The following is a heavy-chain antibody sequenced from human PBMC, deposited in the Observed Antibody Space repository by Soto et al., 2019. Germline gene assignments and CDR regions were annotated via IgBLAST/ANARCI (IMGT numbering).Heavy chain of an antibody. Sequence: PGGSLRLSCAASGFTFSGSAMHWVRQASGKGLEWVGRIRSKANSYATAYAASVKGRFTISRDDSKNTAYLQMNSLKTEDTAVYYCTIRLAYCGGDCPSWGQGTLVTVSS. CDR2: IRSKANSYAT. CDR3: TIRLAYCGGDCPS. CDR1: GFTFSGSA. V-gene: IGHV3-73*01. D-gene: IGHD2-21*02. J-gene: IGHJ1*01.